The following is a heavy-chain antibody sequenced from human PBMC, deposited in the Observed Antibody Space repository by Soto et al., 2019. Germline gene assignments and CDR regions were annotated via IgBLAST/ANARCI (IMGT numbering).Heavy chain of an antibody. Sequence: GESLKISCKGSGYTFTDYWIGWVRQLPGKGLEWMGIIYPGDSDTRYSPSFQGHVTITVDKSISTAYLQWSSLKASDTAMYYCARHGYSSSWYEPGESLDYYYYYGMDVWGQGTTVTVSS. CDR3: ARHGYSSSWYEPGESLDYYYYYGMDV. D-gene: IGHD6-13*01. V-gene: IGHV5-51*01. J-gene: IGHJ6*02. CDR2: IYPGDSDT. CDR1: GYTFTDYW.